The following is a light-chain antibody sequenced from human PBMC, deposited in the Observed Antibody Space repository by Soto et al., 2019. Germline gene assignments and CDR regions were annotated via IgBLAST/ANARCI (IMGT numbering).Light chain of an antibody. CDR2: GVS. CDR1: QDVSNQ. V-gene: IGKV3-15*01. CDR3: QQYLYWPPQPT. Sequence: EILMTQSPATLRVSPGDTVTLSCRASQDVSNQVAWYQQKPGQAPRLLIFGVSDRPTGVPDRFGGEGSATDFTLTIHSLQPDDSALYFCQQYLYWPPQPTFGRGTQLEI. J-gene: IGKJ2*01.